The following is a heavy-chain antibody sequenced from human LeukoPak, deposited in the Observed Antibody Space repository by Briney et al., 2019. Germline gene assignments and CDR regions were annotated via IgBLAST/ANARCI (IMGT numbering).Heavy chain of an antibody. V-gene: IGHV4-31*03. CDR3: ARDIAMEGYSYGSNWFDP. J-gene: IGHJ5*02. CDR1: GGSISSGGYY. CDR2: IYYSGST. Sequence: SETLSLTCTVSGGSISSGGYYWSWIRQHPGKGLEWIGYIYYSGSTYYNPSLKSRVTISVDTSKNQFSLKLSPVTAADTAVYYCARDIAMEGYSYGSNWFDPWGQGTLVTVSS. D-gene: IGHD5-18*01.